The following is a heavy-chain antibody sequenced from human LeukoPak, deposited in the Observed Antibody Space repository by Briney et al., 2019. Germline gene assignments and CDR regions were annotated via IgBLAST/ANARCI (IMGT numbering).Heavy chain of an antibody. CDR1: GGSFSGYY. Sequence: SETLSLTCAVYGGSFSGYYWSWIRQPPGKGLEWIGEINHSGSTNYNPSLKSRVTISVGTSKNQFSLKLSSVTAADTAVYYCARGAPAATFDPWGQGTLVTVSS. J-gene: IGHJ5*02. D-gene: IGHD2-2*01. CDR2: INHSGST. V-gene: IGHV4-34*01. CDR3: ARGAPAATFDP.